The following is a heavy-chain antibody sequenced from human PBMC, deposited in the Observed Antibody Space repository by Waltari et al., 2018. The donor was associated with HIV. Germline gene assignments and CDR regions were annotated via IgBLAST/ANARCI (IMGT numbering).Heavy chain of an antibody. CDR1: GFTFDDYA. CDR3: AKDFRELLYLFDY. CDR2: ISWNSGSI. V-gene: IGHV3-9*01. D-gene: IGHD3-10*01. Sequence: EVQLVESGGGLVQPGRSLRLSCAASGFTFDDYAIHWVRQAPGKGLEWVSGISWNSGSIGYADSVKGRFTISRDNAKNSLYLQMNSLRAEDTALYYCAKDFRELLYLFDYWGQGTLVTVSS. J-gene: IGHJ4*02.